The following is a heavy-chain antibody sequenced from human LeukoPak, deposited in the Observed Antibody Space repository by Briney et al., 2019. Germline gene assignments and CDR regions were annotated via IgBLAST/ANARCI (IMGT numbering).Heavy chain of an antibody. J-gene: IGHJ4*02. D-gene: IGHD3-22*01. CDR2: IYVRGNT. Sequence: SGTLSLTCAISGGSISSSNWWTWVRQPPGKGLEWIGEIYVRGNTNYNPSLESRVTISVDTSKNQFSLKLSSVTAADTAVYYCATLGFSSGYYYYFDHWGQGTLVTVSS. CDR1: GGSISSSNW. CDR3: ATLGFSSGYYYYFDH. V-gene: IGHV4-4*02.